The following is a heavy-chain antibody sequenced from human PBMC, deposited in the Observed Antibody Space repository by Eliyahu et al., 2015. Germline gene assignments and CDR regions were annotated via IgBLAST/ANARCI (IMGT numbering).Heavy chain of an antibody. CDR2: IDPSDSYT. D-gene: IGHD6-19*01. CDR3: ARHFYSSGWYWGD. Sequence: XVQLVQSGAEVKXPGESLRISXXGXGYSXTSYWISWVRQMPGKGLEWMGRIDPSDSYTNYSPSFQGHVTISADKSISTAYLQWSSLKASDTAMYYCARHFYSSGWYWGDWGQGTLVTVSS. V-gene: IGHV5-10-1*03. CDR1: GYSXTSYW. J-gene: IGHJ4*02.